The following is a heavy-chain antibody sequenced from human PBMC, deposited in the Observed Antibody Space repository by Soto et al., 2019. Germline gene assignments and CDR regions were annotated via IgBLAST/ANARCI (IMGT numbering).Heavy chain of an antibody. CDR2: IYPGDSDT. CDR1: GYSFTNYW. J-gene: IGHJ6*02. CDR3: ARRGGYYPYYYGIDV. Sequence: GESLKISCQGSGYSFTNYWIAWVRQMPGKGLEWMGIIYPGDSDTKYGPSFQGQVTISADKSISTAYLQWSSLKASDTATYYCARRGGYYPYYYGIDVWGQGTTVTVS. V-gene: IGHV5-51*01. D-gene: IGHD3-16*01.